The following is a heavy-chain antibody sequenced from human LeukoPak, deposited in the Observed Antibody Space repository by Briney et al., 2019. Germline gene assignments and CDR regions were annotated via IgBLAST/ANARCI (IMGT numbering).Heavy chain of an antibody. D-gene: IGHD2-15*01. V-gene: IGHV1-2*02. J-gene: IGHJ5*02. CDR2: INPNSGGT. CDR1: GYTFTGYY. CDR3: ARDSLYCSGGSCYDGWFDP. Sequence: GVSVKVSCKASGYTFTGYYMHWVRQAPGQGLEWMGWINPNSGGTNYAQKFQGRVTMTRDTSISTAYMELSRLRSDDTAVYYCARDSLYCSGGSCYDGWFDPWGQGTLVTVSS.